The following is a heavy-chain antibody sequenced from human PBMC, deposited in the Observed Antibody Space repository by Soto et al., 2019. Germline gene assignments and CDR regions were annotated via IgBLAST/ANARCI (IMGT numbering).Heavy chain of an antibody. CDR2: INRSGGT. D-gene: IGHD2-2*01. CDR3: ARGRVETVCSSVFYEY. J-gene: IGHJ4*03. Sequence: AETLSCTGAVYGGSCSGHYWCWIRQPPGKGLEWIGEINRSGGTSYNPSLKSRVTISVDTSKSQLSLKLTSVTDADRAVYYCARGRVETVCSSVFYEYLGHGRRVNVST. CDR1: GGSCSGHY. V-gene: IGHV4-34*01.